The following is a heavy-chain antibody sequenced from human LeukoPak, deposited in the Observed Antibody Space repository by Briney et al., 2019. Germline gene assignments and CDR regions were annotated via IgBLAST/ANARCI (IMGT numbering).Heavy chain of an antibody. D-gene: IGHD4-17*01. CDR1: GFTFRSHG. J-gene: IGHJ4*02. V-gene: IGHV3-48*02. CDR3: ARVRGPTVQTMYFDY. CDR2: ISPGSSTI. Sequence: PGGSLRLSCAASGFTFRSHGMVWVRQAQGKGLEWVSYISPGSSTIYYANSVRGRFTISRDDAKNSLYLQLSSLGDEDTAVFYCARVRGPTVQTMYFDYWGQGTLVTVSS.